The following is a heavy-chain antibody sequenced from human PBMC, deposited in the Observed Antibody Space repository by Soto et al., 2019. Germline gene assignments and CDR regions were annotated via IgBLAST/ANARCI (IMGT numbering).Heavy chain of an antibody. CDR1: GFTFRNYD. Sequence: EVQLVESGGGLVQPGGSLRLSCEASGFTFRNYDMHWVRQGTGKGLEWVSGISAAGDPDYADSVEGRFTISRENAKNSFFLQMTSLRVGDTAVYYCARTVRDFYGLDVWGQGTRVIVSS. CDR3: ARTVRDFYGLDV. CDR2: ISAAGDP. J-gene: IGHJ6*02. V-gene: IGHV3-13*05.